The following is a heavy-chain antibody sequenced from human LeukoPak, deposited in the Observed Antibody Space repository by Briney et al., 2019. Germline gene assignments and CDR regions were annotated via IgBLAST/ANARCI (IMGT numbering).Heavy chain of an antibody. D-gene: IGHD6-13*01. J-gene: IGHJ3*02. CDR2: IYWDDDR. CDR3: IHYLYTSSCFDI. Sequence: SGPTLVNPTQTLTLTCTFSGFSLSTSGVAVGWIRQPPGKALEWLALIYWDDDRRYSLSLNSRLTITKDTSNNQVVLTMTNVDPVDTATYYCIHYLYTSSCFDIWGQGTMVTVSS. CDR1: GFSLSTSGVA. V-gene: IGHV2-5*02.